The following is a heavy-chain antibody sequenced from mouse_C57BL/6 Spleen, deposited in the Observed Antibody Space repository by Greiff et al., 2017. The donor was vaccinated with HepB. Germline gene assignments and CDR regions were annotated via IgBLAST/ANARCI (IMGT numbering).Heavy chain of an antibody. V-gene: IGHV1-82*01. CDR3: ATQLRLGFAY. Sequence: QVQLQQSGPELVKPGASVKISCKASGYAFSSSWMNWVKQRPGKGLEWIGRIYPGDGDTNYNGKFKGKATLTADKSSSTAYMQLSSLTSEDSAVYFCATQLRLGFAYWGQGTLVTVSA. CDR2: IYPGDGDT. CDR1: GYAFSSSW. D-gene: IGHD3-2*02. J-gene: IGHJ3*01.